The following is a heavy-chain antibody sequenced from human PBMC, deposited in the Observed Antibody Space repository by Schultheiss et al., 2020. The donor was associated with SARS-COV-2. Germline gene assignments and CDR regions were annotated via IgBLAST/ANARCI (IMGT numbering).Heavy chain of an antibody. CDR2: ISGSGGST. CDR1: GFTFSSYA. V-gene: IGHV3-23*01. D-gene: IGHD3-22*01. CDR3: ARDLRARGTYYYDSSGDY. J-gene: IGHJ4*02. Sequence: GGSLRLSCAASGFTFSSYAMSWVRQAPGKGLEWVSAISGSGGSTYYADSVKGRFTISRDNSKNTLYLQMNSLRAEDTAVYYCARDLRARGTYYYDSSGDYWGQGTLVTVSS.